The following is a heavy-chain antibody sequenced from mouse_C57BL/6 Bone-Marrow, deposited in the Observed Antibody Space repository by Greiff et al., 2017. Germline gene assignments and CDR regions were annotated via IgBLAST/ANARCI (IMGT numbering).Heavy chain of an antibody. D-gene: IGHD1-1*01. CDR3: ARLYYGSSGAY. V-gene: IGHV5-6*01. CDR2: ISSGCSYT. J-gene: IGHJ3*01. CDR1: GFTFSSYG. Sequence: EVKLMESGGDLVKPGGSLKLSCAASGFTFSSYGMSLVRQTPHKRMEWVATISSGCSYTYYPDSVKGRFTISRDNAKNTLYLQMSSLKSEDTAMYYCARLYYGSSGAYWGQWTLVTVSA.